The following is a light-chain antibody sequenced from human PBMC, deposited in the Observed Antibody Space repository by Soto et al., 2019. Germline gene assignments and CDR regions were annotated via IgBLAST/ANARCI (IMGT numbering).Light chain of an antibody. CDR1: NNIRGC. J-gene: IGKJ1*01. CDR2: AXS. Sequence: DIQMPQSPSSLSAYLXDRVHIPFRASNNIRGCLNXXQQXXRXAPKXXXYAXSSLQSGIPSRLSGSGSETDFTLTSSSLQPEYFATYYCQQSYSTTWTFGQGTKVDI. V-gene: IGKV1-39*01. CDR3: QQSYSTTWT.